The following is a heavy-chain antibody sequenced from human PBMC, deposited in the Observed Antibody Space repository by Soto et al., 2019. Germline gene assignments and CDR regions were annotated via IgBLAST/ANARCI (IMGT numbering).Heavy chain of an antibody. CDR3: AKDRPLGTHAFDI. CDR2: IYYSGST. J-gene: IGHJ3*02. D-gene: IGHD1-1*01. Sequence: SETLSLTCTVSGGSISSGGYYWSWIRQHPGKGLEWIGYIYYSGSTYYNPSLKSRVTISVDTSKNQFSLKLSSVTAAYTAVYYCAKDRPLGTHAFDIWGQGTMVTVSS. V-gene: IGHV4-31*03. CDR1: GGSISSGGYY.